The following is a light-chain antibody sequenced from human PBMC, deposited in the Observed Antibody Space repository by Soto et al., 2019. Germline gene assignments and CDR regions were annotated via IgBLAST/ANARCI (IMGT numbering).Light chain of an antibody. V-gene: IGKV3-15*01. Sequence: EIGMTQSPATLSVSPGERATLSCRASQSVSSNLAWYQQKPGQAPRLLIYDASTRATGIPARFSGSGSGTEFTLTSSGLQSEDFAIYYCQQYNNWPPLYTFGQGTKLEIK. CDR3: QQYNNWPPLYT. J-gene: IGKJ2*01. CDR2: DAS. CDR1: QSVSSN.